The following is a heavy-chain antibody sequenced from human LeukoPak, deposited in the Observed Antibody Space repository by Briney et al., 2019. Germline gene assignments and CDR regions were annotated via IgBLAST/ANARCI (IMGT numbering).Heavy chain of an antibody. CDR1: GYTFTTYK. CDR3: AKDGGSYSADY. V-gene: IGHV1-46*01. Sequence: GASVKVSCKASGYTFTTYKMHWVRQAPGQGLEWVGIINSSGGDSRNAQKFQGRVTMTRDTSTRTVYMELSSLRSEDTAVYYCAKDGGSYSADYWGQGTLVTVSS. J-gene: IGHJ4*02. CDR2: INSSGGDS. D-gene: IGHD3-10*01.